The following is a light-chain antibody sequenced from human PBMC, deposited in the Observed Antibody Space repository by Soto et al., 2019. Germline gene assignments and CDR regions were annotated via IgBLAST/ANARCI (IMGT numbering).Light chain of an antibody. CDR3: QHYSSLWT. CDR2: DAS. J-gene: IGKJ1*01. V-gene: IGKV1-5*01. Sequence: DILMTQSPSTLSASVGDRVTITCRASQSISKWLAWYQQKSGKAPKLLIYDASSLESGVPSRFSGSGSGTEFTLTSSSLQPDDFATYYCQHYSSLWTFGQGTKVEIK. CDR1: QSISKW.